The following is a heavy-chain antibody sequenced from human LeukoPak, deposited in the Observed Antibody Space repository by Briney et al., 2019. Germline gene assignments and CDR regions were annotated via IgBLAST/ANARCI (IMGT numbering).Heavy chain of an antibody. J-gene: IGHJ5*02. V-gene: IGHV4-39*07. CDR3: ARRYCSSTSCYSPVDDWFDP. D-gene: IGHD2-2*01. CDR1: GGSISSYY. CDR2: IYNSAST. Sequence: SETLSLTCTVSGGSISSYYWGWIRQPPGKGLEWIGSIYNSASTYYNPSLKTRVTISVDTSKNQFSLKLSSVTAADTAVYYCARRYCSSTSCYSPVDDWFDPWAREPWSPSPQ.